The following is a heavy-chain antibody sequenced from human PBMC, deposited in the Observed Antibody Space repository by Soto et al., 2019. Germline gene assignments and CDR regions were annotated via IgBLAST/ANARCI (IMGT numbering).Heavy chain of an antibody. CDR1: GYTFTSYG. J-gene: IGHJ6*02. Sequence: QVQLVQSGAEVKKPGASVKVSCKASGYTFTSYGFSWVRQAPGQGLEWMGWINGYTGNTHYAQKVQGRVTMTTDTSTSTAYMELWTLISDDTAVYYCARSRVTGKGGMDVWGQGTTVTVSS. V-gene: IGHV1-18*01. CDR3: ARSRVTGKGGMDV. CDR2: INGYTGNT.